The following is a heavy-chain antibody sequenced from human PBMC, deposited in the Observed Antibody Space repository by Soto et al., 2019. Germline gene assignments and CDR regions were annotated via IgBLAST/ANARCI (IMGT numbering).Heavy chain of an antibody. CDR1: GYTFTSYG. CDR3: ARELAVAGSCFDAFDI. Sequence: ASVKVSCKASGYTFTSYGISWVRQAPGQGLEWMGWISAYNGNTNYAQKLQGRVTMTTDTSTSTAYMELRSLRSDATAVYYCARELAVAGSCFDAFDIWGQGTMVTVSS. V-gene: IGHV1-18*01. J-gene: IGHJ3*02. D-gene: IGHD6-19*01. CDR2: ISAYNGNT.